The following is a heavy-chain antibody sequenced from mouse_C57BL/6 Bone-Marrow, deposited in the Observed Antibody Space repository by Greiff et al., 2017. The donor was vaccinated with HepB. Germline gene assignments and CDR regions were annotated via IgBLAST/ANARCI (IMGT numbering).Heavy chain of an antibody. V-gene: IGHV5-2*01. J-gene: IGHJ2*01. CDR1: EYEFPSHD. CDR3: ARPPITTVVAGDYFDY. Sequence: EVKLMESGGGLVQPGESLKLSCESNEYEFPSHDMSWVRKTPEKRLELVAAINSDGGSTYYPDTMERRFIISRDNTKKTLYLQMSSLRSEDTALYYCARPPITTVVAGDYFDYWGQGTTLTVSS. D-gene: IGHD1-1*01. CDR2: INSDGGST.